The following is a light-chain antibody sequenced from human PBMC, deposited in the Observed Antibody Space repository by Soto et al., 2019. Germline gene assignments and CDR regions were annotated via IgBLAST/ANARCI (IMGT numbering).Light chain of an antibody. CDR2: EVS. CDR3: SSYAGSLYV. Sequence: QPVLTQPPSASGSPGQSVTISCTGTSSDIDDYNYVSWYQQHPGKAPKLMIYEVSKRPSGVPDRFSGSKSGNTASLTVSGLQAEDEADYYCSSYAGSLYVFGTGTKLTVL. V-gene: IGLV2-8*01. J-gene: IGLJ1*01. CDR1: SSDIDDYNY.